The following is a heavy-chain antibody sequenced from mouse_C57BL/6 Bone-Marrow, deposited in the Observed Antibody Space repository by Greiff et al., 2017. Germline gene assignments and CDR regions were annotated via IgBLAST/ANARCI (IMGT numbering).Heavy chain of an antibody. Sequence: EVHLVESEGGLVQPGSSMKLSCTASGFTFSDYYMAWVRQVPEKGLEWVANINYDGSSTYYLDSLKSRFIISRDNAKNILYLQMSSLKSEDTATYYCARDRGSNYYAMDYWGQGTSVTVSS. J-gene: IGHJ4*01. V-gene: IGHV5-16*01. CDR2: INYDGSST. D-gene: IGHD2-5*01. CDR1: GFTFSDYY. CDR3: ARDRGSNYYAMDY.